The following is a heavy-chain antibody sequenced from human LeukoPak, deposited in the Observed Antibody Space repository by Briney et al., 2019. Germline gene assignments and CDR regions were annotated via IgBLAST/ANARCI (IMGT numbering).Heavy chain of an antibody. CDR2: VSTTGYYI. V-gene: IGHV3-21*01. CDR3: ARGGDCGTTSCYYFDF. J-gene: IGHJ4*02. CDR1: GFTFSGYS. D-gene: IGHD2-2*01. Sequence: GGSLRLSCAASGFTFSGYSMNWVRQAPGKGLEWVSSVSTTGYYIYYPDSVKGRFSISRDNAKNSLYLQMNSLRAEDTAVYYCARGGDCGTTSCYYFDFWGQGTRVTVSS.